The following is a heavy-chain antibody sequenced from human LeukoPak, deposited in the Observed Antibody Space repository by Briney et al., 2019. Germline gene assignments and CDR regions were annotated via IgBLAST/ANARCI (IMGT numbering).Heavy chain of an antibody. J-gene: IGHJ2*01. V-gene: IGHV4-61*02. Sequence: SETLSLTCAVSGGSISSGGYSWSWIRQPAGKGLEWIGRIYTSGSTNYNPSLKSRVTMSVDTSKNQFSLKLSSVTAADTAVYYCARLSMIPLWGRGTLVTVSS. CDR3: ARLSMIPL. CDR2: IYTSGST. D-gene: IGHD3-22*01. CDR1: GGSISSGGYS.